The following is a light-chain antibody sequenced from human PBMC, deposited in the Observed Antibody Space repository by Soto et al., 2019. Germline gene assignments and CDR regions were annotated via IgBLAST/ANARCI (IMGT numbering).Light chain of an antibody. J-gene: IGLJ1*01. Sequence: QSALTQPASVSGSPGQSITISCTGTSSDVGGYNNVSWYQQHPGKAHKLMIYDVSNRPSGGSNRFSGSKSGNTTSLTISGLQAADEAEYYCSSSTSSSTLYVFATGTKLTVL. CDR3: SSSTSSSTLYV. V-gene: IGLV2-14*01. CDR1: SSDVGGYNN. CDR2: DVS.